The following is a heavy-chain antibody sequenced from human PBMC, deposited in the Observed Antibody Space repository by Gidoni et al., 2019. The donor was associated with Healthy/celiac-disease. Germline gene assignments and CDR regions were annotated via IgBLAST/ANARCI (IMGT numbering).Heavy chain of an antibody. CDR3: AKGPYSSGLLSDY. V-gene: IGHV3-23*01. CDR2: ISGSGGST. Sequence: EVQLLESGGGLVQPGGSLRLSCAASGFTFSSYAMSWGRQAPGKGLEWVSAISGSGGSTYYADSVKGRFTISRDNSKNTLYLQMNSLRAEDTAVYYCAKGPYSSGLLSDYWGQGTLVTVSS. J-gene: IGHJ4*02. D-gene: IGHD6-19*01. CDR1: GFTFSSYA.